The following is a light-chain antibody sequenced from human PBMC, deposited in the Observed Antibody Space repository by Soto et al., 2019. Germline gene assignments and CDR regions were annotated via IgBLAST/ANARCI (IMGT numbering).Light chain of an antibody. CDR1: QGISSY. J-gene: IGKJ1*01. CDR2: AAS. Sequence: DIQLTQSPSFLSASVGDRVTITCRASQGISSYLAWYQQKPGKAPKLPIYAASTLQSGVPSRFSGSGSGTEFTLTISSLQPEDFATYYCQQLNSYRTFGQGTKVEIK. V-gene: IGKV1-9*01. CDR3: QQLNSYRT.